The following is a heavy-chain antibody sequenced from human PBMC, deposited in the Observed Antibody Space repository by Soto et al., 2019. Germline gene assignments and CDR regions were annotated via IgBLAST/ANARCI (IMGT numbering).Heavy chain of an antibody. D-gene: IGHD5-12*01. J-gene: IGHJ4*02. CDR1: GGSISSGGYS. CDR3: ARASYSGYDFDY. CDR2: VYHSGST. V-gene: IGHV4-30-2*01. Sequence: QLQLQESGSGLVKPSQTLSLTCAVSGGSISSGGYSWSWIRQPPGKGLEWIGYVYHSGSTYYNPSLKSRVTISVDGSKNQFSLKLSSVTAADTAVYYCARASYSGYDFDYWGQGTLVTVSS.